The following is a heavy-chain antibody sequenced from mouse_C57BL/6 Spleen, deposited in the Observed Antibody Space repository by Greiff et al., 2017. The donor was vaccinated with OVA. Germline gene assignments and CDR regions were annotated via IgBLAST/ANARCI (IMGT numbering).Heavy chain of an antibody. CDR3: ARGDYYGSSPYAMDY. D-gene: IGHD1-1*01. V-gene: IGHV1-50*01. Sequence: QVQLKQPGAELVKPGASVKLSCKASGYTFTSYWMQWVKQRPGQGLEWIGEIDPSDSYTNYNQKFKGKATLTVDTSSSTAYMQLSSLTSEDSAVYYCARGDYYGSSPYAMDYWGQGTSVTVSS. CDR2: IDPSDSYT. CDR1: GYTFTSYW. J-gene: IGHJ4*01.